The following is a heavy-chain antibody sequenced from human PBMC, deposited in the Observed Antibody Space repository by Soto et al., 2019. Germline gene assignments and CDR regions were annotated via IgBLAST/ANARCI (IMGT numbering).Heavy chain of an antibody. V-gene: IGHV3-21*01. D-gene: IGHD1-26*01. CDR3: ARDRELGSVNWFDP. J-gene: IGHJ5*02. CDR2: ISSSSSYI. Sequence: GGSLRLSCAASGFTFSSYSMNWVRQAPGKGLEWVSSISSSSSYIYYADSVKGRFTISRDNAKNSLYLQMNSLRAEDTAVYYCARDRELGSVNWFDPWGQGTLVTVSS. CDR1: GFTFSSYS.